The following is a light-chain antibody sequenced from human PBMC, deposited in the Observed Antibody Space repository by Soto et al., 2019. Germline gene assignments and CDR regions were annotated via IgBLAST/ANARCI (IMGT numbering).Light chain of an antibody. CDR2: LSS. J-gene: IGKJ2*01. CDR3: MQARERPYT. CDR1: QSLLHSNGYNY. V-gene: IGKV2-28*01. Sequence: DIVMTQSPLSLSVTPGEPASISCRSSQSLLHSNGYNYLDWYLQKPGQSPQLLIYLSSHRASGVPDRFSGGGAGTDFTLKVSRVEAEDVGVYYGMQARERPYTFGQGTKLEIK.